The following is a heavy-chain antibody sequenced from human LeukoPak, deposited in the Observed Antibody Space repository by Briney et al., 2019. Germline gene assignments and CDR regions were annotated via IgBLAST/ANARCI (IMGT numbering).Heavy chain of an antibody. D-gene: IGHD4-17*01. V-gene: IGHV3-23*01. Sequence: GGSLRLSCAASGFTFSSYAMSWVRQAPGKGREWVSAISGSGGRTYYADSVKGRFTISRDNSKNTLYLQMNSLRAEDTAVYYCANDYGDYLYYYMDVWGKGTTVTVSS. CDR1: GFTFSSYA. CDR2: ISGSGGRT. J-gene: IGHJ6*03. CDR3: ANDYGDYLYYYMDV.